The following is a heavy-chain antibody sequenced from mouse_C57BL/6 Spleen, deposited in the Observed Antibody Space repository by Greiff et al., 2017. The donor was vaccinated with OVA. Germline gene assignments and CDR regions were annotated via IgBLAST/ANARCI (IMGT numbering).Heavy chain of an antibody. D-gene: IGHD2-1*01. CDR3: ARGDYYGNYVRAMDY. J-gene: IGHJ4*01. CDR2: ISYDGSN. CDR1: GYSITSGYY. Sequence: EVQRVESGPGLVKPSQSLSLTCSVTGYSITSGYYWNWIRQFPGNTLEWMGYISYDGSNNYNPSLKNRISITRDTSKNQFFLKLNSVTTEDTATYYCARGDYYGNYVRAMDYWGQGTSVTVSS. V-gene: IGHV3-6*01.